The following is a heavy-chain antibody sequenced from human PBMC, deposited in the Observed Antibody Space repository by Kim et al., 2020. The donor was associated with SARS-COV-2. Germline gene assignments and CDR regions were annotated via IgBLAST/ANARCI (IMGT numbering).Heavy chain of an antibody. D-gene: IGHD6-13*01. CDR3: ARDSPPIAPPPYYYYGMDV. V-gene: IGHV1-3*01. J-gene: IGHJ6*02. CDR1: GYTFTSYA. CDR2: INAGNGNT. Sequence: ASVKVSCKASGYTFTSYAMHWVRQAPGQRLEWMGWINAGNGNTKYSQKFQGRVTITRDTSASTAYMELSSLRSEDTAVYYCARDSPPIAPPPYYYYGMDVWGQGTTVTVSS.